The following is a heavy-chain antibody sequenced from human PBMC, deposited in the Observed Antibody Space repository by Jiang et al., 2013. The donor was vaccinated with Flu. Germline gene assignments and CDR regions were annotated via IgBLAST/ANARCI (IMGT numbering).Heavy chain of an antibody. CDR2: IYPGDSDT. Sequence: GAEVKKPGESLKISCKASGYNFINQWIGWVRQMPGKGLEWMGMIYPGDSDTRYGPSFQGQVTISADKSISTAYLQWSSLKASDTAMYYCARPVGYCSGGSCYGRIAAFDIWGQGTMVTVSS. CDR3: ARPVGYCSGGSCYGRIAAFDI. J-gene: IGHJ3*02. CDR1: GYNFINQW. V-gene: IGHV5-51*01. D-gene: IGHD2-15*01.